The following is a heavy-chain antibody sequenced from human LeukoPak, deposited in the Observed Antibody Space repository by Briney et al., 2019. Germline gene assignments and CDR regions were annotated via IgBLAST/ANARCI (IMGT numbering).Heavy chain of an antibody. Sequence: GKSLRLSCAASGFTFSGFGMHWVRQAPGKGLEWVAVIWYDGSNKYYADSVKGRFTISRDNPKNTLYVQMNSLRAEDTAVYYCARGRGADYGGNSGYFDYWGQGTLVTVSS. CDR1: GFTFSGFG. CDR2: IWYDGSNK. D-gene: IGHD4-23*01. J-gene: IGHJ4*02. V-gene: IGHV3-33*01. CDR3: ARGRGADYGGNSGYFDY.